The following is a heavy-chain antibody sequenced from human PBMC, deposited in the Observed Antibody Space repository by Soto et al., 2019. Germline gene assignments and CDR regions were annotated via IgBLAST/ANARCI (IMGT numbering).Heavy chain of an antibody. CDR3: ARDGPRPATYINYRLYYYGMDV. CDR2: IWYDGSNK. J-gene: IGHJ6*01. V-gene: IGHV3-33*01. Sequence: GGSLRLSCAASGFTFSSYGMHWVRQAPGKGLEWVAVIWYDGSNKYYADSVKGRFTISRDNSKNTLYLQMNSLRAEDTAVYYCARDGPRPATYINYRLYYYGMDVWGPGTTVTVAS. CDR1: GFTFSSYG. D-gene: IGHD4-4*01.